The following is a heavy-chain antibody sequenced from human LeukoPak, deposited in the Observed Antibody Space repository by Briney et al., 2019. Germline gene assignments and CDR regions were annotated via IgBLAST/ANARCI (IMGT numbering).Heavy chain of an antibody. CDR3: AREGRRLRFRYFDL. J-gene: IGHJ2*01. V-gene: IGHV3-21*01. CDR1: GFTFSTYE. D-gene: IGHD5-12*01. Sequence: GGSLRLSCAASGFTFSTYEMIWLRQAPGKGLEWVSSISSSSSYIYYADSVKGRFTISRDNAKNSLYLQMNSLRAEDTAVYYCAREGRRLRFRYFDLWGRGTLVTVSS. CDR2: ISSSSSYI.